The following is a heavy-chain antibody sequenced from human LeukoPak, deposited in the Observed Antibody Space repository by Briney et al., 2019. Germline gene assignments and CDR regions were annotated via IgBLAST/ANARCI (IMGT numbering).Heavy chain of an antibody. D-gene: IGHD4-17*01. CDR1: GGSFSGYY. V-gene: IGHV4-34*01. CDR3: ARGYGKRYWFDP. CDR2: INHSGST. Sequence: SETLSLTCAVYGGSFSGYYWSWIRQPPGKGLEWIGEINHSGSTNYNPSLKSRVTISVDTSKNQFSLKLSSVTAADTAVYYCARGYGKRYWFDPWGQGTLVTVSS. J-gene: IGHJ5*02.